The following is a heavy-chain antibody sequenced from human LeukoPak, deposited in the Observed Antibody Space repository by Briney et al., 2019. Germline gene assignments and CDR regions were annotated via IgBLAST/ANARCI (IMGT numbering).Heavy chain of an antibody. CDR1: GFSLSTSGAG. CDR2: IYWDDDK. Sequence: SGPTLVQSTQTLMLTCTFSGFSLSTSGAGVGWIRQPPGKALEWLALIYWDDDKRYSPSLKSRLTITKDTSKNQVVLTMTNMDPVGTATYYCLHRPGRGIPAAHWGQGILVTVSS. D-gene: IGHD2-21*01. J-gene: IGHJ4*02. V-gene: IGHV2-5*02. CDR3: LHRPGRGIPAAH.